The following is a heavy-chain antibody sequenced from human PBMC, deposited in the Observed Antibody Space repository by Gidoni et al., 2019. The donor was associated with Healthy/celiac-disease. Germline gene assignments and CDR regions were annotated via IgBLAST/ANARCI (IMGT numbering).Heavy chain of an antibody. V-gene: IGHV1-69*01. Sequence: QVQLVQSGAEVKKPGSSVKVSCKASGGNFSSYAISWVRQAPGQGLEWMGGIIPIFGTAHYAQKFQGRVTITADESTSTAYMELSSLRSEDTAVYYCARPAGYSSSYYYYGMDVWGQGTTVTVSS. J-gene: IGHJ6*02. CDR2: IIPIFGTA. D-gene: IGHD6-19*01. CDR3: ARPAGYSSSYYYYGMDV. CDR1: GGNFSSYA.